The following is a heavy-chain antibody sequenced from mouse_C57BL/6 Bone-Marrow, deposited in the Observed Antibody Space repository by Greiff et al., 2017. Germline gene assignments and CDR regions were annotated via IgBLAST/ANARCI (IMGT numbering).Heavy chain of an antibody. D-gene: IGHD1-1*01. CDR3: ATYYGSSYLRYFDV. CDR1: GFNIKDDY. Sequence: VQLQQSGAELVRPGASVKLSCTASGFNIKDDYMHWVKQRPEQGLEWIGWIDPENGDTVYASKFQGKATLTADTSSNTAYLQLCSLSSEDTAVYYCATYYGSSYLRYFDVWGTGTTVTVSS. CDR2: IDPENGDT. J-gene: IGHJ1*03. V-gene: IGHV14-4*01.